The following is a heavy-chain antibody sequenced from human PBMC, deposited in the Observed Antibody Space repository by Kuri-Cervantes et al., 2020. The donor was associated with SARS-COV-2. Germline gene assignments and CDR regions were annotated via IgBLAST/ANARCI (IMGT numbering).Heavy chain of an antibody. V-gene: IGHV4-34*01. D-gene: IGHD4-23*01. Sequence: SETLSLTCGVYGGSLSGSYWSWIRQSPGKRLEWIGEVNHNGGANYNPSLRSRVTISVDTSKNQFSLKLSSVTAADTAVYYCARPGGFLDVWGKGTTVTVSS. J-gene: IGHJ6*04. CDR2: VNHNGGA. CDR3: ARPGGFLDV. CDR1: GGSLSGSY.